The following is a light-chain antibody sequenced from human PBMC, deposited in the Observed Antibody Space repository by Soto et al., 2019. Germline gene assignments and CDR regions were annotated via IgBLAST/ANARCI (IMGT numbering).Light chain of an antibody. CDR2: DAS. Sequence: DIVLTQSPCTLSLSPGERATLSCRASQSVSSSSLAWYQKKRGQAPRLLIHDASSRATGIPDRFSGSGSGIDFTLTISRLEPEDFAVYYCQQYGGSPRTFGQGTKVDIK. CDR3: QQYGGSPRT. CDR1: QSVSSSS. V-gene: IGKV3-20*01. J-gene: IGKJ1*01.